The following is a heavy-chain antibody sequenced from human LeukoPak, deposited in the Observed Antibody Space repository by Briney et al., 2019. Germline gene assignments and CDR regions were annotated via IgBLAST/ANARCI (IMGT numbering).Heavy chain of an antibody. CDR2: IYHSGST. D-gene: IGHD2-15*01. CDR3: ARDHIVVANYYFYYYGMDV. Sequence: SENLSLTCAVSGYSISSGYYWGWIRQPPGKGLEWIGSIYHSGSTYYDPSLKSRVTISVDTSKNQFSLKLSSVTAADTAVYYCARDHIVVANYYFYYYGMDVWGKGTTVTVSS. J-gene: IGHJ6*04. CDR1: GYSISSGYY. V-gene: IGHV4-38-2*02.